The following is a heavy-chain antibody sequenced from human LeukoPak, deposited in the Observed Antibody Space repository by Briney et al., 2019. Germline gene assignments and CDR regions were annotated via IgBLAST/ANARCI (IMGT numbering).Heavy chain of an antibody. Sequence: SETLSLTCAVYGGSFSGYYWSWIRQPPGKGLEWIGEINHSGSTNYNPSLKSRVTISVDTSKNQFSLKLSSVTAADTAVYYCARGPGHSSSWAFDYWGQGTLVTVSS. J-gene: IGHJ4*02. CDR3: ARGPGHSSSWAFDY. CDR2: INHSGST. V-gene: IGHV4-34*01. CDR1: GGSFSGYY. D-gene: IGHD6-13*01.